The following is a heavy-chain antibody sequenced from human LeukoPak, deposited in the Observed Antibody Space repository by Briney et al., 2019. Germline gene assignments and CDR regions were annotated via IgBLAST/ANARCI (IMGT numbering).Heavy chain of an antibody. J-gene: IGHJ6*03. V-gene: IGHV4-39*01. CDR2: INYSGST. D-gene: IGHD2-2*02. Sequence: SETLSLTCTVSGGSISSSSYYWGWIRQPPGKGLEWIGSINYSGSTYYNPSLKSRVTISVDTSKNQFSLNLSSVTAADTAVYYCARVHARRVPAAIKGGYYYYYMDVWGKGTTVTVSS. CDR3: ARVHARRVPAAIKGGYYYYYMDV. CDR1: GGSISSSSYY.